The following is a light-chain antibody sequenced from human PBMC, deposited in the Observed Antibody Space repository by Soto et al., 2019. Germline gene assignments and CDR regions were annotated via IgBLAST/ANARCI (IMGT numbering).Light chain of an antibody. V-gene: IGKV3-20*01. CDR1: QGIGNT. CDR3: QQYGSSPTWT. CDR2: GAS. J-gene: IGKJ1*01. Sequence: EIVLTQSPGTLSLSPGEGATLSCRASQGIGNTLAWYQQKPGQAPRLLIYGASSRATGIPDRFSGSGSGTDFTLTISRLEPEDFAVYYCQQYGSSPTWTFGQGTKVDIK.